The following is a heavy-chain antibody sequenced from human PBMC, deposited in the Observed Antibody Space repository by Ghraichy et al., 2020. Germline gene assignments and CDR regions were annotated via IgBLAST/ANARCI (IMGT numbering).Heavy chain of an antibody. Sequence: SETLSLTCTVSGGSISSYYWSWIRQPAGKGLEWIGRIYTSGSTNYNPSLKSRVTMSVDTSKNQFSLKLSSVTAADTAVYYCARSRIAAAATEYFDYWGQGTLVTVSS. CDR2: IYTSGST. CDR3: ARSRIAAAATEYFDY. CDR1: GGSISSYY. J-gene: IGHJ4*02. D-gene: IGHD6-13*01. V-gene: IGHV4-4*07.